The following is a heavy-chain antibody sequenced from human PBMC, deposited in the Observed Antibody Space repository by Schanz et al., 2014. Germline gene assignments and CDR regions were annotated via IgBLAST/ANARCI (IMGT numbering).Heavy chain of an antibody. J-gene: IGHJ4*02. CDR1: GYTFTNYG. Sequence: QVRLVQSGAELKMPGATVKVSCETSGYTFTNYGVSWVRQAPGQGLEWVAWISPYNGNTAYAQNRKGRVRMATDTSTATAYMELRSLTSDDTAVYYCARDRVYRFLKGENRFYFDYWGQGTLVIVSS. CDR3: ARDRVYRFLKGENRFYFDY. CDR2: ISPYNGNT. V-gene: IGHV1-18*01. D-gene: IGHD3-3*01.